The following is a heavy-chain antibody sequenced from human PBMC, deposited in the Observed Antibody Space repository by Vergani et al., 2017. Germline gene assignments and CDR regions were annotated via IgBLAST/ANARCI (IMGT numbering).Heavy chain of an antibody. J-gene: IGHJ6*02. CDR1: GFTFSSYS. Sequence: EVQLVESGGGLVKPGGSLRLSCAASGFTFSSYSMNWVRQAPGKGQEWVSSISSSSSYIYYADSVKGRFTISRDNAKNSLYLQMNSLRAEDTAVYYCAGICSSTSCLLLNGMDVWGQGTTVTVSS. D-gene: IGHD2-2*01. V-gene: IGHV3-21*01. CDR2: ISSSSSYI. CDR3: AGICSSTSCLLLNGMDV.